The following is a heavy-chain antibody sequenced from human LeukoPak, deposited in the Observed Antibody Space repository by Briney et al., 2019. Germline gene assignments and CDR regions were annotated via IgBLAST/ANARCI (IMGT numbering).Heavy chain of an antibody. CDR1: GFTFSSYG. CDR2: ISYDGSNK. V-gene: IGHV3-30*18. Sequence: GGSLRLSCAASGFTFSSYGMHWVRQAPGKGLEWVAVISYDGSNKYYADSVKGRFTISRDNSKNTLYLQMNSLRAEDTAVYYCAEDQDIVATIPLGYWGQGTLVTVSS. J-gene: IGHJ4*02. D-gene: IGHD5-12*01. CDR3: AEDQDIVATIPLGY.